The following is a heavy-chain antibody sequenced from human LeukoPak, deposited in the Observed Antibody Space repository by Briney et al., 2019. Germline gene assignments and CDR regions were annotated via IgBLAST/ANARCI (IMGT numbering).Heavy chain of an antibody. V-gene: IGHV1-2*02. J-gene: IGHJ3*02. CDR1: GYTFTGYY. Sequence: ASVKVSCKASGYTFTGYYMHWVRQAPGQGLEWMGWINPNSGGTNYAQKFQGRVTMTRDTSISTAYMELSRLRSDGTAVYYCAREATGTTDSDAFDIWGQGTMVTVSS. D-gene: IGHD1-1*01. CDR2: INPNSGGT. CDR3: AREATGTTDSDAFDI.